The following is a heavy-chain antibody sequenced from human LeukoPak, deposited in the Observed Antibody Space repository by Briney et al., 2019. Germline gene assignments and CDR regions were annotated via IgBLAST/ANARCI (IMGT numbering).Heavy chain of an antibody. D-gene: IGHD3/OR15-3a*01. CDR1: GGSISSYY. CDR2: IHYSGST. V-gene: IGHV4-59*12. J-gene: IGHJ3*02. CDR3: ASYARTMDGFDI. Sequence: SETLSLTCTVSGGSISSYYWSWIRQPPGKALEWIGYIHYSGSTSYNPSLKSRVTISVDTSKNQFSLRLSSVTAADTAVYYCASYARTMDGFDIWGQGTMVTVSS.